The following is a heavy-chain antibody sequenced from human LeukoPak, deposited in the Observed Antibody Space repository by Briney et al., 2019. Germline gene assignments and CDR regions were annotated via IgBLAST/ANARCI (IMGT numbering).Heavy chain of an antibody. Sequence: GGSLRLSCAASGFTFSSYSMTWVRQAPGKGLEGVSSISSSSSYIYYADSVKGRFTISRDNAKNSLYLQMNSLRAEDTAVYYCARDGIVVVPAAQPFDPWGQGTLVTVSS. V-gene: IGHV3-21*01. CDR3: ARDGIVVVPAAQPFDP. D-gene: IGHD2-2*01. J-gene: IGHJ5*02. CDR1: GFTFSSYS. CDR2: ISSSSSYI.